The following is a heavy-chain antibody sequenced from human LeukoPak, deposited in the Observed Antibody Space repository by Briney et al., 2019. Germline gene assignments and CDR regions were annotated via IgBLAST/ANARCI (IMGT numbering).Heavy chain of an antibody. J-gene: IGHJ4*02. CDR2: IYYSGST. V-gene: IGHV4-59*01. D-gene: IGHD6-13*01. CDR3: ARDPGSSWYRFDY. Sequence: SETLSLSCTVSGGSISSYYWSWIRQPPGKGLEWIGYIYYSGSTNYNPSLKSRVTISVDTSKNQFSLKLSSVTAADTAVYYCARDPGSSWYRFDYWGQGTLVTVSS. CDR1: GGSISSYY.